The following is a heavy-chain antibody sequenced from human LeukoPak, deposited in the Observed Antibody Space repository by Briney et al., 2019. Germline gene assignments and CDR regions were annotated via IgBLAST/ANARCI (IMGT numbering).Heavy chain of an antibody. D-gene: IGHD5-18*01. Sequence: CASVKVACKASAYTFTSYGISCVRQAPGQGVQWMGWISAYNGNTNYAQKLQGRVTMTTDPSTSTAYMELRSLRSDDTAVYYCARDARIRRGYNAYWGQGTLVTVSS. CDR2: ISAYNGNT. J-gene: IGHJ4*02. CDR3: ARDARIRRGYNAY. CDR1: AYTFTSYG. V-gene: IGHV1-18*04.